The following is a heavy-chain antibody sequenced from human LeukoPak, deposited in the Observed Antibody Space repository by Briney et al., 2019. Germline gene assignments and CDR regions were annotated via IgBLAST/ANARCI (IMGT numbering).Heavy chain of an antibody. V-gene: IGHV3-7*01. CDR3: ASEGPVVTPTTPSSSYYYYMDV. Sequence: GGSLRLSCAASGFIFRNYLMSWVRQAPGKGLEWVANIKQDGSEKHYVDPVKGRFTISRDNAKNSLYLQINSLSAEDTAVYYFASEGPVVTPTTPSSSYYYYMDVWGKGTTVTVPS. CDR2: IKQDGSEK. D-gene: IGHD2-2*01. CDR1: GFIFRNYL. J-gene: IGHJ6*03.